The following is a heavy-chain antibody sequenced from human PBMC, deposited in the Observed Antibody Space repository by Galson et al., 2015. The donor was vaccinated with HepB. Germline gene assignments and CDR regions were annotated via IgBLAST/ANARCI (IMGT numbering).Heavy chain of an antibody. CDR2: IKSKSDGGTT. D-gene: IGHD1-26*01. CDR3: VTDTTGSREY. J-gene: IGHJ4*02. Sequence: SLRLSCAASGFTFTKAWMSWVRQAPGKGLERVGRIKSKSDGGTTLYAAPVKGRFTISRDDSKNTLYLQMNSLQREDTALYFCVTDTTGSREYWGQGTLVTVSS. CDR1: GFTFTKAW. V-gene: IGHV3-15*01.